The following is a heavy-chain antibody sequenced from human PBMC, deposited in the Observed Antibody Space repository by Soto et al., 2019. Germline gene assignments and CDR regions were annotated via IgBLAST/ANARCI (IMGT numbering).Heavy chain of an antibody. J-gene: IGHJ6*02. D-gene: IGHD3-3*01. Sequence: EVQLVESGGGLVLPGGSPRLSCAASGFIFSSSWMTWVRQAPGKGLEWVANIKPDGSEVYYADSVKGRFTISRDNPRNSLYLQMSSLRAGDTAVYYGARESLLKSIPIYGYYYYGMDVWGQGTTVIVSS. CDR1: GFIFSSSW. CDR2: IKPDGSEV. CDR3: ARESLLKSIPIYGYYYYGMDV. V-gene: IGHV3-7*03.